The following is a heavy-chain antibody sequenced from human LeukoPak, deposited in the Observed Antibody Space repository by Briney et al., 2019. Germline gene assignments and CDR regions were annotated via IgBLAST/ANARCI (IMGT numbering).Heavy chain of an antibody. CDR1: GFAFRTNA. J-gene: IGHJ4*02. V-gene: IGHV3-23*01. Sequence: GGSLRLSWAASGFAFRTNAMTWVRQAPARGLEWVAAISGRGDSTYYADSAEGRFTISRDNPKNTLYLQMNRLRAEDTAVYYCVKDVGTRMWAPSDCWAQGALVTVSS. CDR3: VKDVGTRMWAPSDC. CDR2: ISGRGDST. D-gene: IGHD1-1*01.